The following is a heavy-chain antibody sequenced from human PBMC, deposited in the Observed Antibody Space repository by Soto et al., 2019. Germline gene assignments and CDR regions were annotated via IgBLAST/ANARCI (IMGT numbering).Heavy chain of an antibody. CDR2: IIPIFGTA. D-gene: IGHD2-21*02. Sequence: ASVKVSCKASGGTFSSYAISWVRQAPGQGLEWMGGIIPIFGTANYAQKFQGRVTITADKSTSTAYMELSSLRSEDTAVYYCASQVGPEVTASQNTNWFDPWGQGTLVTSPQ. V-gene: IGHV1-69*06. CDR1: GGTFSSYA. CDR3: ASQVGPEVTASQNTNWFDP. J-gene: IGHJ5*02.